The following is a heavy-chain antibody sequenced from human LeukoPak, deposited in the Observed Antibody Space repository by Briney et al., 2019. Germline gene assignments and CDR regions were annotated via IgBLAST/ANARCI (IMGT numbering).Heavy chain of an antibody. J-gene: IGHJ6*02. V-gene: IGHV1-69*13. D-gene: IGHD3-3*01. CDR2: IIPIFGTA. Sequence: SVKVSCKASGGTFSSYAISWVRQAPGQGLECMGGIIPIFGTANYAQKFQGRVTITADESTSTAYMELSSLRSEDTAVYYCARLRFLDSYYYYGMDVWGQGTAVTVSS. CDR1: GGTFSSYA. CDR3: ARLRFLDSYYYYGMDV.